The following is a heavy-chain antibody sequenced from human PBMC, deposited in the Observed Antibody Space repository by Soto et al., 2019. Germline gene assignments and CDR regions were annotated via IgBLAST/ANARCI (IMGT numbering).Heavy chain of an antibody. Sequence: GGSLRLSCAASGFTFSRYWMSWVRQAPGKGLEWVANIKQDESEKYYVDSVKGRFTISRDNAKNSLYLQMNNLRAEDTALFYCARRYNSYFDFWGQGTLVTVSS. D-gene: IGHD5-12*01. CDR1: GFTFSRYW. V-gene: IGHV3-7*01. J-gene: IGHJ4*02. CDR2: IKQDESEK. CDR3: ARRYNSYFDF.